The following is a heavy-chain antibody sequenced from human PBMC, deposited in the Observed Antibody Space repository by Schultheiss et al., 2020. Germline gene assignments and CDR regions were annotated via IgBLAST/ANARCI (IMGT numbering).Heavy chain of an antibody. D-gene: IGHD5-18*01. CDR1: GGSISSGGQS. J-gene: IGHJ4*02. CDR2: IYHRGST. CDR3: VRGEVTALEN. V-gene: IGHV4-30-2*01. Sequence: SETLSLTCAVSGGSISSGGQSWSWIRQPPGKGLEWIGYIYHRGSTYYNPSLKSRVTISIDRSKNQFSLKLSSVTAADTAVYYCVRGEVTALENWGQGTLVTVSS.